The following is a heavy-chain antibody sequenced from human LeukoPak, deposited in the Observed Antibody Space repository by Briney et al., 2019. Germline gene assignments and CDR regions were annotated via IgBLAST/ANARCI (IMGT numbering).Heavy chain of an antibody. CDR3: ALSITMVRGVIQMGDY. CDR2: IYNGGST. J-gene: IGHJ4*02. D-gene: IGHD3-10*01. CDR1: GFTVSSNY. V-gene: IGHV3-66*01. Sequence: GGSLRLSCAASGFTVSSNYMSWVRQAPGKGLEWVSVIYNGGSTYYADSVKGRFTISRDNSKNTLYLQMNSLRAEDTAVYYCALSITMVRGVIQMGDYWGQGTLVTVPS.